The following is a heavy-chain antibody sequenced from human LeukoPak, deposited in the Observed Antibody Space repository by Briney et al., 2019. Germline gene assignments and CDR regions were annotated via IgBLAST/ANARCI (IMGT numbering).Heavy chain of an antibody. V-gene: IGHV4-34*01. D-gene: IGHD3-22*01. CDR2: INHSGST. J-gene: IGHJ4*02. CDR1: GGSFSGYH. Sequence: SETLSLTCAVYGGSFSGYHWSWIRQPPGKGLEWIGEINHSGSTNYNPSLKSRVTISVDTSKNQFSLKLSSVTAADTAVYYCARQVVDTSGYLPIDYWGQGTLVTVSS. CDR3: ARQVVDTSGYLPIDY.